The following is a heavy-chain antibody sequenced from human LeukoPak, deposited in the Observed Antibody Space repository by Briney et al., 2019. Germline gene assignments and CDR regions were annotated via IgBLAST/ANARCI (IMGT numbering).Heavy chain of an antibody. V-gene: IGHV4-30-2*01. CDR2: IYHSGST. CDR1: GGSISSGGYY. CDR3: ASGLEYTISFDY. J-gene: IGHJ4*02. Sequence: SQTLSLTCTVSGGSISSGGYYWSWIRQPPGKGLEWIGYIYHSGSTYYNPSLKSRVTISVDRSKNQFSLKLSSVTAADTAVYYCASGLEYTISFDYWGQGTLVTVSS. D-gene: IGHD2-8*01.